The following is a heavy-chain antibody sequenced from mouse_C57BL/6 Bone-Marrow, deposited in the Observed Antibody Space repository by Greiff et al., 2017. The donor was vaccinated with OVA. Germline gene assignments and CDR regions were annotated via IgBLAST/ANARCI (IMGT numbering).Heavy chain of an antibody. D-gene: IGHD4-1*01. Sequence: VQLQQPGAELVKPGASVKLSCKASGYTFTSYWMHWVKQRPGQGLEWIGMIHPNIGSTNYNEKFKSKATLPVDKSSSTAYMQLSSLTSEDSAVYYCARNDWDAMDYWGQGTSVTVSS. CDR1: GYTFTSYW. J-gene: IGHJ4*01. CDR2: IHPNIGST. V-gene: IGHV1-64*01. CDR3: ARNDWDAMDY.